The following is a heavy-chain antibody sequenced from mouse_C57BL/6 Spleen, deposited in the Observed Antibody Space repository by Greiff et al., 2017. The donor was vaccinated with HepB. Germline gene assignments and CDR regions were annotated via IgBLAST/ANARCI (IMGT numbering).Heavy chain of an antibody. CDR1: GYTFTDYY. Sequence: EVQLVESGPVLVKPGASVKMSCKASGYTFTDYYMNWVKQSHGKSLEWIGVINPYNGGTSYNQKFKGKATLTVDKSSSTAYMELNSLTSEDSAVYYCAGYDYDGKVWFAYWGQGTLVTVSA. J-gene: IGHJ3*01. CDR2: INPYNGGT. D-gene: IGHD2-4*01. CDR3: AGYDYDGKVWFAY. V-gene: IGHV1-19*01.